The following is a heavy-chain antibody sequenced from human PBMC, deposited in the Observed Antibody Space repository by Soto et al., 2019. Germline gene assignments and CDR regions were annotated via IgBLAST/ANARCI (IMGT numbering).Heavy chain of an antibody. V-gene: IGHV3-15*01. CDR1: GFTFSNAW. J-gene: IGHJ4*02. D-gene: IGHD3-9*01. CDR3: TTVYSLNFDWLFSTQTHRATYYFDY. Sequence: GGSLRLSCAASGFTFSNAWMSWVRQAPGKGLEWVGRIKSKTDGGTTDYAAPVKGRFTISRDDSKNTLYLQMNSLKTEDTAVYYCTTVYSLNFDWLFSTQTHRATYYFDYWGQGTLVTVSS. CDR2: IKSKTDGGTT.